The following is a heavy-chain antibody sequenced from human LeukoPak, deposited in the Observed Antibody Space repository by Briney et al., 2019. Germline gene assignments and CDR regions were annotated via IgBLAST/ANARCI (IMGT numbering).Heavy chain of an antibody. CDR2: ISSYTVNK. CDR1: GYTXMNYG. J-gene: IGHJ3*01. D-gene: IGHD1/OR15-1a*01. Sequence: ASVKVSCKTSGYTXMNYGIDWVRQAPGKGLEWMGWISSYTVNKTSAQKFQGRVTLTTDTSTNTVSLELRRLTFDDTAVYYCARGHHDIGTTGTFDVWGQGTRVIVSS. V-gene: IGHV1-18*01. CDR3: ARGHHDIGTTGTFDV.